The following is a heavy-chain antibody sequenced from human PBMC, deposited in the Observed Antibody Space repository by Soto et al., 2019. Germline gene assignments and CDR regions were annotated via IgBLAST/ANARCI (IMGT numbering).Heavy chain of an antibody. CDR3: EKGPVLRGRDEYLQH. CDR1: GITFDDYA. J-gene: IGHJ1*01. CDR2: ITWDGSST. D-gene: IGHD2-8*01. V-gene: IGHV3-43D*04. Sequence: WGTLRLSCAASGITFDDYAMHLVRQLPGKGLEWVSLITWDGSSTYYADSVEGRFTISRDNSKNSLFLQMNSLRAEDTAFYYCEKGPVLRGRDEYLQHWGPGTLV.